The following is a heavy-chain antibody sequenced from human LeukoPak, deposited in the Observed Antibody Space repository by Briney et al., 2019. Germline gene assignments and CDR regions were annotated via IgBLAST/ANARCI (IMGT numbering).Heavy chain of an antibody. CDR2: FSGGAGST. CDR3: ARSEIYNYGYSPNTKFDY. J-gene: IGHJ4*02. Sequence: GGSLRLSCAASGFIFSSHVMSWVRQAPGKGLEWVSGFSGGAGSTYYADSVRGRFTISGDNSKKLLYLQMDSLRAEDTAVYYCARSEIYNYGYSPNTKFDYWGQGILVTVSS. D-gene: IGHD5-18*01. CDR1: GFIFSSHV. V-gene: IGHV3-23*01.